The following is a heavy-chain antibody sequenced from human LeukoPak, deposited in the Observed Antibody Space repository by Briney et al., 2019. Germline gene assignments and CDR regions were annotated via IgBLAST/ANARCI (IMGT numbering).Heavy chain of an antibody. J-gene: IGHJ3*02. D-gene: IGHD2-15*01. CDR1: GGSFSGYY. CDR2: INHSGST. CDR3: AEVVSAFDI. V-gene: IGHV4-34*01. Sequence: PSETLSLTCAVYGGSFSGYYWSWIRQPPGKGLEWIGEINHSGSTNYNPSLKSRVTISVDTSKNQFSLKLSSVTAADTAMYYCAEVVSAFDIWGQGTMVTVSS.